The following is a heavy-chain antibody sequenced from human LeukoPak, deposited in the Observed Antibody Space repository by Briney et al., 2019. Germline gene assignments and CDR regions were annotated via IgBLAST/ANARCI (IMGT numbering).Heavy chain of an antibody. V-gene: IGHV3-30*02. D-gene: IGHD3-10*01. CDR2: IRYDGSNK. Sequence: GGSLRLSCAASGFTFSSYGMHWVRQAPGKGLEWVAFIRYDGSNKYYADPVKGRFTISRDNSKNTLYLQMNSLRAEDTAVYYCAKVESSGSFLYYYYYMDVWGKGTTVTISS. J-gene: IGHJ6*03. CDR1: GFTFSSYG. CDR3: AKVESSGSFLYYYYYMDV.